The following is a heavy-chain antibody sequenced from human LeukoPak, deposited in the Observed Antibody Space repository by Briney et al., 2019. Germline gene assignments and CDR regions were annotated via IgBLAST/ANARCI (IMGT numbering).Heavy chain of an antibody. J-gene: IGHJ4*02. CDR2: ISWSSGSI. Sequence: GGSLRLSCVASGFTFDDYAMHWVRQAPGKGLEWVSSISWSSGSIGYADSVKGRFTISRDNAKNSLYLQMSSLRAEDMAFYYCAKDASSGFGSGTSQFDYWGQGTLVTVSS. D-gene: IGHD3-10*01. CDR1: GFTFDDYA. V-gene: IGHV3-9*03. CDR3: AKDASSGFGSGTSQFDY.